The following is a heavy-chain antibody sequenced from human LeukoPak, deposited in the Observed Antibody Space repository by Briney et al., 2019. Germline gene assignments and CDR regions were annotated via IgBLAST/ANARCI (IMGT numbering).Heavy chain of an antibody. CDR1: GYTFTSYG. Sequence: GASVTVSCKASGYTFTSYGISWVRQAPGQGLEWMGWISAYNGNTNYAQKLQGRVTMTTDTSTSTAYMELRSLRSDDTAVYYCARDGSYYDILTGYYLLDYWGQGTLVTVSS. J-gene: IGHJ4*02. V-gene: IGHV1-18*01. CDR3: ARDGSYYDILTGYYLLDY. CDR2: ISAYNGNT. D-gene: IGHD3-9*01.